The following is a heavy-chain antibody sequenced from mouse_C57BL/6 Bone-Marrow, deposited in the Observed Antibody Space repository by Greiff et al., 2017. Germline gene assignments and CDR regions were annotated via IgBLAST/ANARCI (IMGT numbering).Heavy chain of an antibody. V-gene: IGHV3-6*01. CDR2: ISYDGSN. CDR1: GYSITSGYY. CDR3: ARLKLGY. Sequence: DVQLQESGPGLVKPSQSLSLTCSVTGYSITSGYYWNWIRQFPGNKLEWMGYISYDGSNNYNPSLKNRISITRDTSKNQFFLKLNSVTTEDTATYYCARLKLGYWGQGTLVTVSA. J-gene: IGHJ3*01. D-gene: IGHD4-1*01.